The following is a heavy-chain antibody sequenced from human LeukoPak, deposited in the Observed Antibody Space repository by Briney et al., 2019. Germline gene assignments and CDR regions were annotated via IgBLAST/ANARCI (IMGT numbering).Heavy chain of an antibody. CDR2: IIPIFGTA. V-gene: IGHV1-69*05. CDR1: GGTFSSYA. J-gene: IGHJ4*02. CDR3: ARGARGLDDY. Sequence: GASVKVSCKASGGTFSSYAISWVRQAPGQGLEWMGGIIPIFGTANYAQKFQGRVTMTRDTSTSTVYMELSSLRSEDTAVYYCARGARGLDDYWGQGTLVTVSS. D-gene: IGHD3-22*01.